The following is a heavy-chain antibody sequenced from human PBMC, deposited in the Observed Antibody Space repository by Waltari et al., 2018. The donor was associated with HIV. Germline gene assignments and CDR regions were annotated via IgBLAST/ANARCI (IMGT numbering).Heavy chain of an antibody. V-gene: IGHV1-2*06. CDR2: INPNSGGT. CDR3: AREYYDFWSGFDY. J-gene: IGHJ4*02. D-gene: IGHD3-3*01. Sequence: QVQLVQSGAEVKKPGASVKVSCKASGYTFTGYYMHWVRQAPGQGPEWMGRINPNSGGTNYAQKFQGRVTMTRDTSISTAYMELSRLRSDDTAVYYCAREYYDFWSGFDYWGQGTLVTVSS. CDR1: GYTFTGYY.